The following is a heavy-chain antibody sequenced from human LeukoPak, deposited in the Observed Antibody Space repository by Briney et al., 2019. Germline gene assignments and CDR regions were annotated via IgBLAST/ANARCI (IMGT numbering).Heavy chain of an antibody. J-gene: IGHJ4*02. V-gene: IGHV1-18*01. CDR1: GYTFTSYG. D-gene: IGHD4-17*01. CDR3: ARDYGDYVIGFDY. CDR2: VSPYSFNT. Sequence: GALVKVSCKASGYTFTSYGISWVRQAPGQGLECLGWVSPYSFNTNSAQKFQGRVTMTTDTSTSTAYMELRSLRSDDTAVYYCARDYGDYVIGFDYWGQGTLVTVSS.